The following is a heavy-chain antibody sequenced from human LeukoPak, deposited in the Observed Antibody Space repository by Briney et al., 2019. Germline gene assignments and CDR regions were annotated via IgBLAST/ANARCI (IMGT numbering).Heavy chain of an antibody. V-gene: IGHV3-48*01. CDR1: GFTFSSYS. D-gene: IGHD3-3*01. J-gene: IGHJ4*02. Sequence: GGSLRLSCAASGFTFSSYSMNWVRQAPGKGLEWVSYISSSSSTIYYADSVKGRFTISRDNAKNSLYLQMNSLRAEDTAVYYCARGGDFWSGYYDGWYFDYWGQGTLVTVSS. CDR3: ARGGDFWSGYYDGWYFDY. CDR2: ISSSSSTI.